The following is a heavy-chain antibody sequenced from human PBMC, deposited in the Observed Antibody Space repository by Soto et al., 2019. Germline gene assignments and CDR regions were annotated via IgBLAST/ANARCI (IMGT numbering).Heavy chain of an antibody. J-gene: IGHJ5*02. D-gene: IGHD2-21*02. CDR2: IYYSGST. CDR1: GGSISSGGYY. CDR3: ARRVLGYCGGDCYVDWFDP. V-gene: IGHV4-31*03. Sequence: SETLSLTCTVSGGSISSGGYYWSWIRQHPGKGLEWIGYIYYSGSTYYNPSLKSRVTISVDTSKNQFSLKLSSVTAADTAVYYCARRVLGYCGGDCYVDWFDPWGQGTLVTVSS.